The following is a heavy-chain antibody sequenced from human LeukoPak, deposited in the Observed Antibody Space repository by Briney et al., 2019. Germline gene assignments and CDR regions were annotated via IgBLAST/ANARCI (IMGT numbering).Heavy chain of an antibody. CDR3: ARDPLWFGELGSRFDY. D-gene: IGHD3-10*01. Sequence: ASVKVSCKASGYTFTGYYMHWVRQAPGRGLEWMGWINPNSGGTNYAQKFQGRVTMTRDTSISTAYMELSRLRSDDTAVYYCARDPLWFGELGSRFDYWGQGTLVTVSS. V-gene: IGHV1-2*02. J-gene: IGHJ4*02. CDR2: INPNSGGT. CDR1: GYTFTGYY.